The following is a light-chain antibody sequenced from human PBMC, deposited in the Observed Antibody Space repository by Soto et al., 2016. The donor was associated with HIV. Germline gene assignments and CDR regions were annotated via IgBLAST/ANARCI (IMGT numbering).Light chain of an antibody. Sequence: YVVTQPPSVSVAPGKTASITCGGDNIGSKSVHWYQQKPGQAPALVVYDDRDRPSGIPERFSGSNSGNTATLTISEVEAGDEADYYCQAWDSSSDHVVFGRRDQADRP. CDR2: DDR. CDR1: NIGSKS. J-gene: IGLJ2*01. V-gene: IGLV3-21*03. CDR3: QAWDSSSDHVV.